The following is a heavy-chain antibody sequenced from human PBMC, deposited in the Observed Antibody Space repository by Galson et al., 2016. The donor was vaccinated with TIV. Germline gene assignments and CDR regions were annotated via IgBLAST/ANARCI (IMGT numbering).Heavy chain of an antibody. CDR1: GGSTSSYY. V-gene: IGHV4-59*12. D-gene: IGHD3-16*01. Sequence: LTCTFSGGSTSSYYWTWIRQPPGKGLEWIGYIYHTGNTIYNPSLKSRVAISLDTSKNQFSLKLSSVTAADAALYYCAREGSADYDWGRAHFDYWGQGTLVTVSS. J-gene: IGHJ4*02. CDR3: AREGSADYDWGRAHFDY. CDR2: IYHTGNT.